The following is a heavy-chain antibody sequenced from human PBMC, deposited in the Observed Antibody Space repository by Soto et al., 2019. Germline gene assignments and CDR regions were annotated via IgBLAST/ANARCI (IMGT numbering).Heavy chain of an antibody. CDR1: GDTFSSYA. CDR3: ARHDCISSSCYYYYYYVMDV. D-gene: IGHD2-2*01. V-gene: IGHV1-69*13. CDR2: IIPFFDTA. J-gene: IGHJ6*02. Sequence: GASVKVSCKASGDTFSSYAISWVRQAPGQGLEWMGGIIPFFDTANYAQQFQGRVTITADESTSTAYMELSSLRSEDTAVYYCARHDCISSSCYYYYYYVMDVWGQGTTVT.